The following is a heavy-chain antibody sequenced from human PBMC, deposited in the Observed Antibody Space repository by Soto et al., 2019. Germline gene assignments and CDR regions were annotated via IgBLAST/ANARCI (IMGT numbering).Heavy chain of an antibody. V-gene: IGHV3-7*03. Sequence: SLRLSCAASGFTFSSYWMSWFRQAPGKGLEWVANIKQDGSEKYYVDSVKGRFTISRDNAKNSLYLQMNSLRAEDTAVYYCARDGDTIFGVVITDWYFDLWGRGTLVTVYS. D-gene: IGHD3-3*01. CDR3: ARDGDTIFGVVITDWYFDL. CDR2: IKQDGSEK. J-gene: IGHJ2*01. CDR1: GFTFSSYW.